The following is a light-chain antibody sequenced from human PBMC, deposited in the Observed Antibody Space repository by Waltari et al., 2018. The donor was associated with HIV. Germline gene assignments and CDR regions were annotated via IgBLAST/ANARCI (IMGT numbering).Light chain of an antibody. CDR1: QGVRNA. J-gene: IGKJ2*01. CDR3: QQFRSYPRT. Sequence: AIQLTQSPSSLSASIGDRVTITCRASQGVRNALAWYQQKPGRPPKLLIYDASTLESGVPSRFSGSLSGTDFNLTISNRQPEDSATYYCQQFRSYPRTFGQGATLEIK. V-gene: IGKV1-13*02. CDR2: DAS.